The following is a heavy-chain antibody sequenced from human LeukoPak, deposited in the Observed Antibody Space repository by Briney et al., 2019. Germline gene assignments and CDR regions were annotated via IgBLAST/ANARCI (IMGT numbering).Heavy chain of an antibody. Sequence: SETLSLTCTVSGGSISSGSYYWSWIRQPAGKGLEWIGRIYTSGSTNYNPSLKSRVTISVDTSKNQFSLKLSSVTAADTAVYYCARESSYSSSWYVYYYMDVWGKGTTVTISS. J-gene: IGHJ6*03. D-gene: IGHD6-13*01. CDR1: GGSISSGSYY. V-gene: IGHV4-61*02. CDR3: ARESSYSSSWYVYYYMDV. CDR2: IYTSGST.